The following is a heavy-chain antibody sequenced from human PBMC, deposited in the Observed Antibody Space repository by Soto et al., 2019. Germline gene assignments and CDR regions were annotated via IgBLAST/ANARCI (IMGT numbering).Heavy chain of an antibody. J-gene: IGHJ5*02. V-gene: IGHV4-4*07. CDR3: VRDGSKTLRDWFDP. Sequence: QVQLQESGPGVVKPSETLSLSCTVSGGSISKFYWSWIRKTAGKGLEWMGSVYATGTTDYNPSLRSRVSMSVDISKKTFSLRLTSVTAADTGVYYCVRDGSKTLRDWFDPWGQGKSVTVSS. CDR1: GGSISKFY. CDR2: VYATGTT.